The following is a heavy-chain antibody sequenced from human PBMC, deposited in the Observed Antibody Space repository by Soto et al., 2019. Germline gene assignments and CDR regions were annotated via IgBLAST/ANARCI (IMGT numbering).Heavy chain of an antibody. CDR1: GYTFTSYG. V-gene: IGHV1-18*01. CDR2: ISAYNGNT. D-gene: IGHD6-6*01. Sequence: ASLKVPCKASGYTFTSYGISWVRQAPGQGLMWMGWISAYNGNTIHGQKIQGRATMTTDASTSRGYMEVRGLGSYDRAVYFYASGKEARFSYGMDVWGQGTPVTVYS. CDR3: ASGKEARFSYGMDV. J-gene: IGHJ6*02.